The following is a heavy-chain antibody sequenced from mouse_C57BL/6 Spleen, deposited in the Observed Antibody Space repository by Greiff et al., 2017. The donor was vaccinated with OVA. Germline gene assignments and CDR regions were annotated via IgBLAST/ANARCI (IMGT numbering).Heavy chain of an antibody. CDR3: AARGGNYVY. Sequence: QVQLQQPGAELVMPGASVKLSCKASGYTFTSYWMHWVKQRPGQGLEWIGEIDPSDSYTNYNLKFKGKSTLTVDKSSSTAYMQLSSLTSEDSAVYYCAARGGNYVYWGQGTLVTVSA. J-gene: IGHJ3*01. CDR1: GYTFTSYW. D-gene: IGHD2-1*01. CDR2: IDPSDSYT. V-gene: IGHV1-69*01.